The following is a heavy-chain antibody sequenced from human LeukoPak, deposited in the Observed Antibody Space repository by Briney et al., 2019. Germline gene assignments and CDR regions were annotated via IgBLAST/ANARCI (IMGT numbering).Heavy chain of an antibody. J-gene: IGHJ5*02. V-gene: IGHV4-34*01. CDR3: ARGRTGYSSSWYFVWFDP. CDR2: IHHSGST. CDR1: GGSFSGYY. D-gene: IGHD6-13*01. Sequence: SETLSLTCAVYGGSFSGYYWSWIRQPPGKGLEWIGKIHHSGSTNYNPSLKSRVTISVDTSKNQFSLKLSSVTAADTAVYYCARGRTGYSSSWYFVWFDPWGQGTLVTVSS.